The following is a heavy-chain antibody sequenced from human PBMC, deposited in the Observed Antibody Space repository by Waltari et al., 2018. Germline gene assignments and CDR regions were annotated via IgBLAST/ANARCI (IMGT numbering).Heavy chain of an antibody. CDR3: AIAPIGATVLDY. V-gene: IGHV1-69*08. Sequence: QVQLVQSGAEVKRPGSSVTVSCKASGGTFSRYAISWVRQAPGQGLEWMGRIIPIFGTANYAQKFQGRVTITADKSTSTAYMELSSLRSEDTAVYYCAIAPIGATVLDYWGQGTLVTVSS. CDR2: IIPIFGTA. CDR1: GGTFSRYA. J-gene: IGHJ4*02. D-gene: IGHD1-26*01.